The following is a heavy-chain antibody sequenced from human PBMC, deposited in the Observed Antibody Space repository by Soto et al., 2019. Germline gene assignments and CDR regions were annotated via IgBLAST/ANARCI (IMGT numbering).Heavy chain of an antibody. CDR2: IWYDGSNK. V-gene: IGHV3-33*01. Sequence: GGSLRLSCAASGFTFSSYGMHWVRQAPGKGLEWVAVIWYDGSNKYYADSVKGRFTIFRDNSKNTLYLQMNSLRAEDTAVYYCARIVDTAMDFDYWGQGTLVTVSS. D-gene: IGHD5-18*01. CDR3: ARIVDTAMDFDY. J-gene: IGHJ4*02. CDR1: GFTFSSYG.